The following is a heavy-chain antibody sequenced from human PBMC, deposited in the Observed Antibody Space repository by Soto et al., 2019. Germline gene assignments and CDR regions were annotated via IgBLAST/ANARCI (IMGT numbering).Heavy chain of an antibody. CDR1: GYSFTSYW. Sequence: PGESLKISCKGSGYSFTSYWIGWVRQMPGKGLEWMGIIYPGDSDTRYSPSFQGQVTISADKSISTAYLQWSSLKASDTAMYYCARNGLMVRGVYDAFDIWGQGTMVTVSS. J-gene: IGHJ3*02. V-gene: IGHV5-51*01. D-gene: IGHD3-10*01. CDR2: IYPGDSDT. CDR3: ARNGLMVRGVYDAFDI.